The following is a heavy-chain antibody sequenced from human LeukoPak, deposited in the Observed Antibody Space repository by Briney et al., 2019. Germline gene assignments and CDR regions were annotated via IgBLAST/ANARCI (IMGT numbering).Heavy chain of an antibody. CDR1: GFTFSSYG. D-gene: IGHD5-12*01. V-gene: IGHV3-30*18. J-gene: IGHJ4*02. CDR2: ISYDGSNK. Sequence: PGGSLRLSCAASGFTFSSYGMHWVRQAPGKGLEWVAVISYDGSNKYYADSVKGRFTISRDNSKNTLYLQMNSLRAEDTAVYYCAKDRYSGYDLNFDYWGQGTLVTVSS. CDR3: AKDRYSGYDLNFDY.